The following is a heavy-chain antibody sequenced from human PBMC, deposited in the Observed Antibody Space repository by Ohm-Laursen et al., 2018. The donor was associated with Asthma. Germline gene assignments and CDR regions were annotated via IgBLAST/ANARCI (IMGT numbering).Heavy chain of an antibody. V-gene: IGHV3-7*01. Sequence: FPRLSCSASGVAFTDSWMRWVRQLPGGSLEWVAKINPLGYEKYYMDSVRGRFTVSRDNAKNSLYLEMNSLRVEDTAVYYCVTDAWWSYVHWGLGTLVTVSS. CDR2: INPLGYEK. CDR1: GVAFTDSW. CDR3: VTDAWWSYVH. J-gene: IGHJ4*02. D-gene: IGHD1-26*01.